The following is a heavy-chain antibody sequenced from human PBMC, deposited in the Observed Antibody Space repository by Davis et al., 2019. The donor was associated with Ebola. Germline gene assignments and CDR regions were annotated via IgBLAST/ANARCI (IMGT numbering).Heavy chain of an antibody. Sequence: SVKVSCKASGGTFSSYAISWVRQAPGQGLEWMGGIIPIFGTANYAQKFQGRVTITADESTSTAYMELSSLRSEDTAVYYCAREGRDGYNDYYYYYGMDVWGQGTTVTVSS. D-gene: IGHD5-24*01. V-gene: IGHV1-69*13. CDR2: IIPIFGTA. CDR3: AREGRDGYNDYYYYYGMDV. CDR1: GGTFSSYA. J-gene: IGHJ6*02.